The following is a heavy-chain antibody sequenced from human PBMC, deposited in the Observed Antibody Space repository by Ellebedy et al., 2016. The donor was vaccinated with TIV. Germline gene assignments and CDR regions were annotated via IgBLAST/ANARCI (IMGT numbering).Heavy chain of an antibody. CDR1: GFTVSNNY. CDR2: IYSGGST. V-gene: IGHV3-66*01. J-gene: IGHJ3*02. Sequence: LSLTCXASGFTVSNNYVSWVRQPPGKGLEWVSLIYSGGSTYYADSVKGRFTISRDNSKNTVYLQMNSLRAEDTAVYYCMNVGASDIWGQGTMVTVSS. CDR3: MNVGASDI. D-gene: IGHD1-1*01.